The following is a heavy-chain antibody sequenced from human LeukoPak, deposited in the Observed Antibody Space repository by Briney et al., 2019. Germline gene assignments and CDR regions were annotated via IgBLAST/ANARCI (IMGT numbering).Heavy chain of an antibody. J-gene: IGHJ5*02. CDR2: ISDSGGST. Sequence: GGSLRLSCAASGFTFSSYAMSWVRQAPGKGLEWVSAISDSGGSTYYADSVKGRYTISRDNSKNTLYLQMNSLRAEDTAVYYCAKGIQLLPDVFDPWGQGTLVTVSS. D-gene: IGHD5-18*01. V-gene: IGHV3-23*01. CDR1: GFTFSSYA. CDR3: AKGIQLLPDVFDP.